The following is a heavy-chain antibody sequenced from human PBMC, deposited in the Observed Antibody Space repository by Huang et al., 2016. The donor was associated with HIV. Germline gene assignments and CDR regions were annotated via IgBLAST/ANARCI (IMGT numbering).Heavy chain of an antibody. CDR1: GFTFSKYA. D-gene: IGHD6-19*01. Sequence: QVQLVESGGGVVQPGRSLRLSCAASGFTFSKYAMHWVRQAPGKGLEWGAVISDDGSNKDHADAVKGRFTISRDNSKNTLYLQMNSLRAEDTAVYYCARTNPRVAVAGTFDYWGQGTLVTVSS. V-gene: IGHV3-30-3*01. CDR2: ISDDGSNK. J-gene: IGHJ4*02. CDR3: ARTNPRVAVAGTFDY.